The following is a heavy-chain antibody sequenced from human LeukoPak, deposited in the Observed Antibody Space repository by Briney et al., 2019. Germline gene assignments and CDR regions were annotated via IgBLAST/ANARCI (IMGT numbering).Heavy chain of an antibody. D-gene: IGHD3-22*01. J-gene: IGHJ4*02. V-gene: IGHV3-23*01. CDR1: GFTFSSYA. CDR2: ISGSGGST. CDR3: AKDQGEYYYDSSGSAY. Sequence: GGSLRLSCAASGFTFSSYAMSRVRQAPGKGLEWVSAISGSGGSTYYADSVKGRFTISRDNSKNTLYLQMNSLRAEDTAVYYCAKDQGEYYYDSSGSAYWGQGTLVTVSS.